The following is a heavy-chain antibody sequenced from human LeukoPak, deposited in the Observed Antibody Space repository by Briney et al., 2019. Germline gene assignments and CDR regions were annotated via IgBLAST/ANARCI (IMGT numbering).Heavy chain of an antibody. CDR2: IYSGGST. D-gene: IGHD4-17*01. CDR3: AREHIDYGDYVGVY. J-gene: IGHJ4*02. Sequence: GGSLRLSCAASGFTVSSNYMSWVRQAPGKGLEWVSVIYSGGSTYYADSVKGRFTISRDNSKNTLYLQMNSLRAEDTAVYYCAREHIDYGDYVGVYWGQGTLVTVSS. V-gene: IGHV3-53*01. CDR1: GFTVSSNY.